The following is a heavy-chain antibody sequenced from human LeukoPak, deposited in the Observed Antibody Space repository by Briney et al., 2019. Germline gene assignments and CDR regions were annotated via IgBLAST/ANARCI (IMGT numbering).Heavy chain of an antibody. D-gene: IGHD5-18*01. J-gene: IGHJ4*02. CDR3: TTKGYTYASY. CDR1: GFTFSGYG. CDR2: VRYDSSNK. V-gene: IGHV3-30*02. Sequence: PGGSLRLSCAASGFTFSGYGMHWVRQAPGKGLEWVAFVRYDSSNKYYADSVKGRFTISRDNSKNTLYLQMNSLRAEDTAVYYCTTKGYTYASYWGQGTLVTVSS.